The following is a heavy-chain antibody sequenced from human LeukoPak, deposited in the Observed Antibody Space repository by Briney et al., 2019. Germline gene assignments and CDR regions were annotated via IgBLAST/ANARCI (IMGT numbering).Heavy chain of an antibody. CDR2: IYYSGST. Sequence: SETLSLTCTVSGGSISSGGYYWSWIRQHPGKGLEWIGYIYYSGSTYYNPSLKSRLTISVDTSKNQFSLKLTSVTAADTAIYYCARPYHYDSGSRGTAFDIWGQGTMVTVSS. CDR3: ARPYHYDSGSRGTAFDI. CDR1: GGSISSGGYY. D-gene: IGHD3-10*01. J-gene: IGHJ3*02. V-gene: IGHV4-31*03.